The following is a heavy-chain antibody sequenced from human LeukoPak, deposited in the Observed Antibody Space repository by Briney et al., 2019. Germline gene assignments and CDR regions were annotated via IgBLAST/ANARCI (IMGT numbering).Heavy chain of an antibody. D-gene: IGHD1-26*01. Sequence: GASVKVSCKASGYTFTGYYIHWVRQAPGQGLEWMGWINPNSGGTNYAQKFQGRVTMTRDTSISTAYMELSRLRSDDTAVYYCAGGIVGAPYDAFDIWGQGTMVTVSS. V-gene: IGHV1-2*02. CDR3: AGGIVGAPYDAFDI. CDR1: GYTFTGYY. J-gene: IGHJ3*02. CDR2: INPNSGGT.